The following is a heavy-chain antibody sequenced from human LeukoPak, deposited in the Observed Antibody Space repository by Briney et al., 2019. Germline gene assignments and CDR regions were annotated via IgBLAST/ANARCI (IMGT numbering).Heavy chain of an antibody. CDR2: ISAYYGNT. J-gene: IGHJ4*02. D-gene: IGHD6-6*01. CDR1: GYTFTSYG. V-gene: IGHV1-18*01. CDR3: ARDRSIAAPPDY. Sequence: ASVKVSCMASGYTFTSYGISWVRQAPGQGLEWMGWISAYYGNTNYAQKLQGRVTMTTDTSTSTAYMELRSLRSDDTAVYYCARDRSIAAPPDYWGRGTLVTVSS.